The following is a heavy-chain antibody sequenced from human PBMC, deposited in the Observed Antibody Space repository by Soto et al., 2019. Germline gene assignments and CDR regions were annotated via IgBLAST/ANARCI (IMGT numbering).Heavy chain of an antibody. CDR3: ASGGDYDPYYFDY. V-gene: IGHV4-59*01. CDR1: GVSIRSYY. Sequence: ADNLARTCSGSGVSIRSYYGCWIRQPPGKGLEWIGYIYYSGSTNYNPSLKSRVTISVDTSKNQFSLKLSSVTAADTAVYYCASGGDYDPYYFDYWGQGTLVTVSS. D-gene: IGHD4-17*01. CDR2: IYYSGST. J-gene: IGHJ4*02.